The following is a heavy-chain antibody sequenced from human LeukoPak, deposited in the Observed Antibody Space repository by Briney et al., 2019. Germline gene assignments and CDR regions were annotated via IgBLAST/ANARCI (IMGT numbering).Heavy chain of an antibody. CDR3: ARDPLRTLDY. Sequence: PSETLSLTCAVYGGSFSGYYWSWIRQPPGKGLEWIGEINHSGSTNYNPSLKSRVTISVDTSKNQFSLKLSSVTAADTAVYYCARDPLRTLDYWGQGTLVTVSS. V-gene: IGHV4-34*01. CDR1: GGSFSGYY. D-gene: IGHD1-14*01. J-gene: IGHJ4*02. CDR2: INHSGST.